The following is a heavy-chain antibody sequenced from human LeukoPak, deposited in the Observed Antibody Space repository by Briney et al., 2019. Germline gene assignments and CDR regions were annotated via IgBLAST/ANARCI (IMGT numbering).Heavy chain of an antibody. J-gene: IGHJ6*02. CDR1: GFTFSDFY. CDR2: ISPTGSYA. Sequence: AGGSLRLSCAASGFTFSDFYMTWIRQAPGKGLEWVSYISPTGSYANYADSVRGRFTISRDNAKNSPYLQMNSLRADDTAVYYCARGHYGMDVWGQGTTVTVSS. V-gene: IGHV3-11*05. CDR3: ARGHYGMDV.